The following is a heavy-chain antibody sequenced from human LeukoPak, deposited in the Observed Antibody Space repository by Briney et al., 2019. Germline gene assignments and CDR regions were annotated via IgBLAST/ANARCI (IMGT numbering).Heavy chain of an antibody. Sequence: ASVKVSCKASGYTFTGYYMHWVRQAPGQGFEWMGWINPNSGGTNYAQKFQGWVTMTRDTSISTAYMELSRLRSDDTAVYYCARGSRQPYYYGSGSYYCDYWGQGTLVTVSS. V-gene: IGHV1-2*04. D-gene: IGHD3-10*01. CDR3: ARGSRQPYYYGSGSYYCDY. CDR1: GYTFTGYY. J-gene: IGHJ4*02. CDR2: INPNSGGT.